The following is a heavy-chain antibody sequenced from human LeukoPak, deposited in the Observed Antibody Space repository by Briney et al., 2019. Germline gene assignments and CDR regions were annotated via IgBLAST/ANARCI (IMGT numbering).Heavy chain of an antibody. CDR3: AKDRSAYCVGGFDY. D-gene: IGHD2-21*01. CDR1: GFTFSSYG. V-gene: IGHV3-30*18. CDR2: ISYDGSNK. J-gene: IGHJ4*02. Sequence: GGSLRLSCAASGFTFSSYGMHWVRQAPGKGLEWVAVISYDGSNKYYADSVKGRFTISRDNSKNTLYLQMNSLRAEDTAVYYCAKDRSAYCVGGFDYWGQGTLVSVSS.